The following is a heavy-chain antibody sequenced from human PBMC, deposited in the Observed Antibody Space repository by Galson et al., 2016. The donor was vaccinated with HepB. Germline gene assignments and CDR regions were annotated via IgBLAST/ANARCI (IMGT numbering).Heavy chain of an antibody. D-gene: IGHD6-13*01. CDR1: GFTFSSYS. J-gene: IGHJ4*02. V-gene: IGHV3-48*04. CDR3: RIGTAGIDY. CDR2: ISVYRTI. Sequence: SLRLSCAASGFTFSSYSMNWVRQAPGKGLEWVSYISVYRTIYYADSVKGRFTISRDNAKNTLYLQMNSLGAEDSAVYYCRIGTAGIDYWGQGTLVTVSA.